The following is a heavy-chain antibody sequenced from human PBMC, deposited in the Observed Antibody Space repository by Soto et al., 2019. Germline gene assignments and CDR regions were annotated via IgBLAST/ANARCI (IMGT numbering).Heavy chain of an antibody. V-gene: IGHV1-69*06. J-gene: IGHJ4*02. Sequence: SVKVSCKASGGTFSSYAISWVRQAPGQGLEWMGGIIPIFGTANYAQKFQGRVTITADKSTSTAYMELSSLRSEDTAVYYCARSRTYYGSGSYYTYHFDYWGQGTLVTVSS. CDR2: IIPIFGTA. CDR3: ARSRTYYGSGSYYTYHFDY. D-gene: IGHD3-10*01. CDR1: GGTFSSYA.